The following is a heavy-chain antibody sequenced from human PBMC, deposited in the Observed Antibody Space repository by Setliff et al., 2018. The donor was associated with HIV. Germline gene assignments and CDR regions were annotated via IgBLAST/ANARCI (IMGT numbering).Heavy chain of an antibody. CDR3: ARHDRGNTYGQGYFDY. Sequence: SETLSLTCGVSSYSIDSGYFWGWIRQPPGKGLEWIGSISHSGTTYYDPSLKSRVTISVDTSRNQFSLKVRSVTAADTAIYYCARHDRGNTYGQGYFDYWGQGALVTVSS. D-gene: IGHD5-18*01. CDR1: SYSIDSGYF. J-gene: IGHJ4*02. CDR2: ISHSGTT. V-gene: IGHV4-38-2*01.